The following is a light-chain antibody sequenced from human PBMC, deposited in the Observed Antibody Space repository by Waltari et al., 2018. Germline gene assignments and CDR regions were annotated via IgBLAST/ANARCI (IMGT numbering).Light chain of an antibody. CDR1: QSVRDF. CDR3: QQYDHWPRT. V-gene: IGKV3-15*01. J-gene: IGKJ1*01. CDR2: GAF. Sequence: EMVMTQSPDTLSVSPGERVTLSCRASQSVRDFLAWYQHKPGQAPRLLIYGAFTRATGIPGRFSGRGSGTEFTLTISGLQSEDFAVYYCQQYDHWPRTFGQGTKVEIK.